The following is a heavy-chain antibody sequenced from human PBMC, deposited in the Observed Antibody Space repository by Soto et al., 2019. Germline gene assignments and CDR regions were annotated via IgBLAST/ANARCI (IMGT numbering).Heavy chain of an antibody. V-gene: IGHV1-18*01. CDR1: GYTITSYG. CDR2: ISAYNGNT. Sequence: ASVKVSCKASGYTITSYGISCVRPDHEQGLEWMGWISAYNGNTNYAQKLQGRVTMTTDTSTSTAYMELRSLRSDDTAVYYCARGASITGTQPGWFDPWGQGTLVTVSS. J-gene: IGHJ5*02. D-gene: IGHD1-20*01. CDR3: ARGASITGTQPGWFDP.